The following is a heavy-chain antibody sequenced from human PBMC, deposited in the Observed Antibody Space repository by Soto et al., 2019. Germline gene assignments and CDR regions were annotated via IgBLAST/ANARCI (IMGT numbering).Heavy chain of an antibody. Sequence: ASVKSCSTLSGPSLSHPPLHWVRQAPRKGLEWMGGFDPVGGEAIYAQKWHGRVTVTDDTVADTAYMELIGLNSDDTVVYYCATPTPVGGAMITSIHLVFWGQGALVNISS. D-gene: IGHD3-10*01. CDR2: FDPVGGEA. J-gene: IGHJ4*02. CDR3: ATPTPVGGAMITSIHLVF. V-gene: IGHV1-24*01. CDR1: GPSLSHPP.